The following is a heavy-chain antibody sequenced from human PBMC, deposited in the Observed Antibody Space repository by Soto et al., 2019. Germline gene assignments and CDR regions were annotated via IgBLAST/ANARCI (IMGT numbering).Heavy chain of an antibody. Sequence: SKTLSLTCTVSGDSSDSSSYYCAWIRQPPEKGLEWIGSIYYSGSTYYNPSLKSRVTISVHTSKNQFSMRPGYVKAANTAVYYCARRCCCGNRGYYYAMDVWGKATTVTVSS. CDR3: ARRCCCGNRGYYYAMDV. V-gene: IGHV4-39*01. CDR2: IYYSGST. D-gene: IGHD7-27*01. CDR1: GDSSDSSSYY. J-gene: IGHJ6*04.